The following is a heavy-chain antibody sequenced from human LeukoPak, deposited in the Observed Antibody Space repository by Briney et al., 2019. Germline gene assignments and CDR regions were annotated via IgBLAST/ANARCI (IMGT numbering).Heavy chain of an antibody. CDR2: INWNGGST. V-gene: IGHV3-20*04. D-gene: IGHD3-10*01. CDR1: GFTFDDYG. CDR3: ARAPGGLLWFGQLL. Sequence: PGGSLRLSCAASGFTFDDYGMSWVRQAPGKGLEWVSGINWNGGSTGYADSVKGRFTISRDSSENTVYLQMNTLTTEDTAMYYCARAPGGLLWFGQLLWGQGTLVTVSS. J-gene: IGHJ4*02.